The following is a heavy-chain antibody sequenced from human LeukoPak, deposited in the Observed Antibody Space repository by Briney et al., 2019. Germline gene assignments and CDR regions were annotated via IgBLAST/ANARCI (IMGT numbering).Heavy chain of an antibody. Sequence: PGGSLRLSCAASGFTVSSNYMSWVRQAPGKGLEWVSVIYSGGSTYYADSVKGRFTISRDNSKNTLYLQMNSLRAEDTAVYYCARETPLAAAADGWFDPWGQGTLVTVSS. CDR3: ARETPLAAAADGWFDP. D-gene: IGHD6-13*01. J-gene: IGHJ5*02. CDR2: IYSGGST. CDR1: GFTVSSNY. V-gene: IGHV3-66*01.